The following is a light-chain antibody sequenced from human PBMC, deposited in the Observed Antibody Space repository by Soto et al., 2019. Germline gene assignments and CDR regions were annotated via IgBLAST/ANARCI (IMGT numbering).Light chain of an antibody. V-gene: IGLV2-23*01. CDR1: SIDVGSYNL. J-gene: IGLJ1*01. CDR2: EGS. Sequence: QSVLTQPASVSGCPGQSITISCTGTSIDVGSYNLVSWYQQHPGKAPKLMIYEGSKRPSGVSNRFSGSKSGNTASLTISGLQAEDEADYYCCSYAGSSTYVFGTGTKVTVL. CDR3: CSYAGSSTYV.